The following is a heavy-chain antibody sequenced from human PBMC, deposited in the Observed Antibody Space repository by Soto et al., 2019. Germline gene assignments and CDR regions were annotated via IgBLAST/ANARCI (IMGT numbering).Heavy chain of an antibody. V-gene: IGHV3-48*03. D-gene: IGHD5-18*01. Sequence: EVQLVESGGGLVQPGGSLRLSCAASGFTFSSYEMNWVRQAPGKGLEWVSYISYSGRPTDYADSVKGRFNISRDNAKNSLYLQMNRLSDEDTAVYYCVRDRSAMVPTSIDYWCHGPLVTVSS. CDR1: GFTFSSYE. CDR3: VRDRSAMVPTSIDY. CDR2: ISYSGRPT. J-gene: IGHJ4*01.